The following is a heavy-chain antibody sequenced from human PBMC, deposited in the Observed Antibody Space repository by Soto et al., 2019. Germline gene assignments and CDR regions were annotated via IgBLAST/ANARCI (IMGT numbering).Heavy chain of an antibody. Sequence: GGSLRLSCAASGFTFSSYWMSWVRQAPGKGLEWVANIKQDGSEKYHVDSVKGRFTISRDNAKNSLYLQMNSLRAEDTAVYYCARARGLRYYYYYMDVWGKGTTVTVSS. CDR3: ARARGLRYYYYYMDV. V-gene: IGHV3-7*01. D-gene: IGHD4-17*01. J-gene: IGHJ6*03. CDR1: GFTFSSYW. CDR2: IKQDGSEK.